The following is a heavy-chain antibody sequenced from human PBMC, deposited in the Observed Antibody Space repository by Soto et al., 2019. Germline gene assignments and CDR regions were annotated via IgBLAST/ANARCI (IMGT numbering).Heavy chain of an antibody. Sequence: PSETLSLTCTVSGGSIGSYYWSWIRQPPGKGLEWIGYIYYSGSTNYNPSLKSRVTISVDTSKNQFSLKLSSVTAADTAVYYCARNRAVVTPLDWFDPWGQGTLVTVSS. CDR3: ARNRAVVTPLDWFDP. D-gene: IGHD2-21*02. CDR1: GGSIGSYY. CDR2: IYYSGST. V-gene: IGHV4-59*08. J-gene: IGHJ5*02.